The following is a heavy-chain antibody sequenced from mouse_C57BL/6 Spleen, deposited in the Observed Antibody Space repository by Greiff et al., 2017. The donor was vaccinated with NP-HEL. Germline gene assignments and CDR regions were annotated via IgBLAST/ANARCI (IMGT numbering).Heavy chain of an antibody. CDR3: ARAPDYGSSYLFAY. D-gene: IGHD1-1*01. CDR2: ISHGGSYT. Sequence: DVKLVESGGGLVKPGGSLKLSCAASGFTFSSYAMSWVRQTPEKRLEWVATISHGGSYTYYPDNVKGRFTISRDNAKNNLYLQMSHLKSEDAAMYYCARAPDYGSSYLFAYWGQGTLVTVSA. V-gene: IGHV5-4*03. CDR1: GFTFSSYA. J-gene: IGHJ3*01.